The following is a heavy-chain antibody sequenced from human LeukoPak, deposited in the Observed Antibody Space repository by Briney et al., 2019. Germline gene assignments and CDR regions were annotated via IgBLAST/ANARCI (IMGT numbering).Heavy chain of an antibody. J-gene: IGHJ5*02. CDR3: ARHDSWAGWFDP. CDR1: GFTVSDNY. V-gene: IGHV3-53*01. D-gene: IGHD3-22*01. CDR2: IYSGGTT. Sequence: EGSLRLSCAASGFTVSDNYMSWVRQAPGKGLEWVSVIYSGGTTYSADSVKGRFTISRDNSKNTLYLQMNSLRAEDTAVYYCARHDSWAGWFDPWGQGTLVTVSS.